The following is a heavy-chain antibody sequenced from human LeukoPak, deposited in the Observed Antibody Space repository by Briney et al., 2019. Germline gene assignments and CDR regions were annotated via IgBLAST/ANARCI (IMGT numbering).Heavy chain of an antibody. Sequence: GGSLRLSCAASEFTFSNYGMHWVRQAPGKGLEWVAFIRYDGTNKYYADSVKGRFTISRDNSKNTLYLKMNSLRGEDTAVYYCARRSSSGWYPDYYYYYMDVWGKGTTVTISS. V-gene: IGHV3-30*02. J-gene: IGHJ6*03. CDR1: EFTFSNYG. D-gene: IGHD6-19*01. CDR3: ARRSSSGWYPDYYYYYMDV. CDR2: IRYDGTNK.